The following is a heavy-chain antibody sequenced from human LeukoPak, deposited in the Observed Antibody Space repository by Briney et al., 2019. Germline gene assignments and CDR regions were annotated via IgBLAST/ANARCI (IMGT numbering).Heavy chain of an antibody. CDR1: GFTFDAYA. V-gene: IGHV3-23*01. J-gene: IGHJ3*02. D-gene: IGHD5-18*01. CDR2: IRGGGAVA. CDR3: GKSSSSYGNDALDI. Sequence: GGSLRLSCAASGFTFDAYAMHWVRQAPGKGLEWVSVIRGGGAVAFYAASVKGRFTISRDNSRNTLYLHMSSLTADDTAVYYCGKSSSSYGNDALDIWGQGTMVTVSS.